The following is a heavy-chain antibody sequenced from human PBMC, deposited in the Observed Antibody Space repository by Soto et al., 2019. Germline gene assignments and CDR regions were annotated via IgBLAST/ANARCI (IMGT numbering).Heavy chain of an antibody. V-gene: IGHV3-21*01. CDR1: GFTFSSYS. CDR3: ASIGTALDYFDY. J-gene: IGHJ4*02. Sequence: PGGSLRLSCAASGFTFSSYSMNWVRQAPGKGLEWVSSISSSSSYIYYADSVKGRFTISRDNAKNSLYLQMNSLRAEDTAVYYCASIGTALDYFDYWGQGTLVTVSS. CDR2: ISSSSSYI. D-gene: IGHD2-8*02.